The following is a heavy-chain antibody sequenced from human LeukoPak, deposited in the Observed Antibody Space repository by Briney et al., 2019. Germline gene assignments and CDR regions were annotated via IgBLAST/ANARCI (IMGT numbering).Heavy chain of an antibody. CDR3: ARDKVPAAIFDY. Sequence: GGSLRLSCAASGFTVSSNYMTWVRQAPGKGLEWVSIIYAVGSIYYADSVKGRFTISRDNAKNSLYLQMNSLRAEDTAVYYCARDKVPAAIFDYWGQGTLVTVSS. D-gene: IGHD2-2*01. CDR1: GFTVSSNY. CDR2: IYAVGSI. J-gene: IGHJ4*02. V-gene: IGHV3-66*01.